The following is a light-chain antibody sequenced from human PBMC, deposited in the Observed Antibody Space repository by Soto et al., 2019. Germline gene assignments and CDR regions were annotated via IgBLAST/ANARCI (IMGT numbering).Light chain of an antibody. V-gene: IGLV1-44*01. CDR3: ATWDDSLNGVV. CDR2: SNN. CDR1: SSNIGRHG. J-gene: IGLJ2*01. Sequence: QSVLTQPPSASGTPGQRVTISCSGSSSNIGRHGVNWYQHLPGAAPELLIYSNNQRPSGVPDRFSGSTSGTPVSLTISGLQSEDEADYYCATWDDSLNGVVFGGGTKVTVL.